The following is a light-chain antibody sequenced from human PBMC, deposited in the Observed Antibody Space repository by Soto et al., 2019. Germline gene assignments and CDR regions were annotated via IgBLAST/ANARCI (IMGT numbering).Light chain of an antibody. V-gene: IGLV2-11*01. CDR1: SSDVGGYNY. J-gene: IGLJ1*01. CDR3: CSYAGSYTFGYV. Sequence: QSVLTQPRSVSGSPGQSVTISCTGTSSDVGGYNYVSWYQQHPGKAPKLMIYDVSKRPSGVPDRFSGSKSGNTAFLTISGLQAEDEADYYCCSYAGSYTFGYVFGTGTKVPVL. CDR2: DVS.